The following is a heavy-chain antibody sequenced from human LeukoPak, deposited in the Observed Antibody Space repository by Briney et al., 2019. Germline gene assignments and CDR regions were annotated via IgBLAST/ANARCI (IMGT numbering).Heavy chain of an antibody. Sequence: ASVKVSCKASGYTFTSYAMNWVRQAPGQGLEWMGWINPNSGGTNYAQKFQGRVTMTRGTSISTAYMELSRLRSDDTAVYYCALICGGDCYVNYWGQGTLVTVSS. V-gene: IGHV1-2*02. J-gene: IGHJ4*02. CDR3: ALICGGDCYVNY. D-gene: IGHD2-21*02. CDR2: INPNSGGT. CDR1: GYTFTSYA.